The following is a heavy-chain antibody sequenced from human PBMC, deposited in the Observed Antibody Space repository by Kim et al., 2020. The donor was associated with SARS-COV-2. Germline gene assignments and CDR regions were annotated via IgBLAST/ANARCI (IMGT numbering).Heavy chain of an antibody. J-gene: IGHJ6*02. CDR3: ARDRGLWNGYYYGMDV. D-gene: IGHD1-1*01. CDR1: GASIDAYY. CDR2: ISYSGST. V-gene: IGHV4-59*13. Sequence: SETLSLSCAVSGASIDAYYWSWVRQPPGKGLEWIGHISYSGSTRYNPSLTSRATMSVDPSKTHFSLKLTFVTTADTAVYYCARDRGLWNGYYYGMDVRG.